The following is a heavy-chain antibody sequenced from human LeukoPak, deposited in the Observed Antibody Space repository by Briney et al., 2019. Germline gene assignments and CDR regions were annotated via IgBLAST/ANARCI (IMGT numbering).Heavy chain of an antibody. CDR3: AELGITMIGGV. CDR2: ISTSSNTI. V-gene: IGHV3-11*04. Sequence: GGSLRLSCEASGFNFSDYYMSWIRQAPGKGLEWLSYISTSSNTIYYAESVKGRFTISRDNAKNSLYLQMNSLRAEDTAVYYCAELGITMIGGVWGKGTTVTIPS. D-gene: IGHD3-10*02. J-gene: IGHJ6*04. CDR1: GFNFSDYY.